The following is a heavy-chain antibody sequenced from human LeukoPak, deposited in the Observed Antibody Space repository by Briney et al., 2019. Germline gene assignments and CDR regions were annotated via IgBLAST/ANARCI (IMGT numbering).Heavy chain of an antibody. CDR3: ARLFADAFDI. J-gene: IGHJ3*02. Sequence: VASVKVSCKASGGTFISYAISWVRQAPGQGLEWMGGIIPIFGTANYAQKFQGRVTITADESTSTAYMELSSLRSEDTAVYYCARLFADAFDIWGQGTMVTVSS. D-gene: IGHD3-3*01. CDR2: IIPIFGTA. CDR1: GGTFISYA. V-gene: IGHV1-69*13.